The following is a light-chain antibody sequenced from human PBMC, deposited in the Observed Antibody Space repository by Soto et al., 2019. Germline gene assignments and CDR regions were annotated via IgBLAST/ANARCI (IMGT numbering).Light chain of an antibody. J-gene: IGKJ4*01. V-gene: IGKV3-20*01. CDR2: GVS. CDR1: QSVRSDY. Sequence: EIVLTQSPDTLSLSPGQRATLSCRASQSVRSDYFAWYQQKPGQAPRVIIFGVSTRATGVPDRFSGSGSGTDFTLTISRLEPEDFATYYCQQSYYTPLTVGGGTKVDIK. CDR3: QQSYYTPLT.